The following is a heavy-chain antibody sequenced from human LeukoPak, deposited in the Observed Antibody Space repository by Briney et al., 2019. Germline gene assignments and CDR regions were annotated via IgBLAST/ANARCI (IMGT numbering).Heavy chain of an antibody. Sequence: SQTLSLTCTVSGGSISSGDYYWSWIRQPPGKGLEWIGYIYYSGSTYYNPSLKSRVTISVDTSKNQFSLKLSSVTAADTAVYYCARLVATIVYYYYDMDVWGQGITVTVSS. CDR1: GGSISSGDYY. CDR3: ARLVATIVYYYYDMDV. V-gene: IGHV4-30-4*01. J-gene: IGHJ6*02. D-gene: IGHD5-12*01. CDR2: IYYSGST.